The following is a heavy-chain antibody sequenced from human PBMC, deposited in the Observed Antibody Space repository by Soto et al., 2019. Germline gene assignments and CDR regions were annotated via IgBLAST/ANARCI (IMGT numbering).Heavy chain of an antibody. V-gene: IGHV3-7*04. D-gene: IGHD3-10*01. J-gene: IGHJ4*02. CDR2: IKEDGGER. Sequence: GGSLRLSCAASGFTFSNYWMSWVRQAPGKGLEWVANIKEDGGERYYVDSVTGRFTISRDNSKNSLYLQLISLRAEDTAVYYCARVVGSGSIYNPHFDYWGQGTLVTVSS. CDR3: ARVVGSGSIYNPHFDY. CDR1: GFTFSNYW.